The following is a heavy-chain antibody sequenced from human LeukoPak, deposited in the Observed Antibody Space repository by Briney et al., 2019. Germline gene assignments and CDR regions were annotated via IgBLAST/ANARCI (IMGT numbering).Heavy chain of an antibody. Sequence: ASVKVSCKASGGTFSSYAISWVRQAPGQGLEWMGGIIPIFGTANYAQKFQGRVTITADESTSTAYMELSSLRSEDTAVYYCTLSYSHRIAPAGTVYYYYYYGMDVWGQGTTVTVSS. CDR2: IIPIFGTA. J-gene: IGHJ6*02. D-gene: IGHD6-13*01. V-gene: IGHV1-69*13. CDR3: TLSYSHRIAPAGTVYYYYYYGMDV. CDR1: GGTFSSYA.